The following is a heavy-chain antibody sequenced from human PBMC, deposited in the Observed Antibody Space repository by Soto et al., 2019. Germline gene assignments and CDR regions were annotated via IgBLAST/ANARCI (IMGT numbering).Heavy chain of an antibody. Sequence: QVQLVQSGAEVKKPGSSVKVSCKASGGTFSSYTISWVRQAPGQGLEWMGRIIPILGIANYAQKFQGRVTITADKSTSTAYMELSSLRSEDTAVYYCAREILPKIASHYYYYMTSGAKGPRSPSP. CDR3: AREILPKIASHYYYYMTS. V-gene: IGHV1-69*08. J-gene: IGHJ6*03. D-gene: IGHD2-15*01. CDR1: GGTFSSYT. CDR2: IIPILGIA.